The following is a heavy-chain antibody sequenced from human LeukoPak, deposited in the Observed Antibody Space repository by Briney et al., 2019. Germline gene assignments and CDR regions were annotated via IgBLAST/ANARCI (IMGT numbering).Heavy chain of an antibody. CDR3: ARAYYYDTSGYYQFDY. J-gene: IGHJ4*02. Sequence: GASVKVSCKASGYTFTNYGINWVRQAHAQGLEWMGWISGYNGNTKYAQNFQGRVTMTTDTSTSTGYMEVRSLISNDTAVYYCARAYYYDTSGYYQFDYWGQGTLVTVSS. CDR1: GYTFTNYG. D-gene: IGHD3-22*01. CDR2: ISGYNGNT. V-gene: IGHV1-18*01.